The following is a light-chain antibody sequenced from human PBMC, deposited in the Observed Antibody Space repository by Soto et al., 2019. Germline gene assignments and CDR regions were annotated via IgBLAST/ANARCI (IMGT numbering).Light chain of an antibody. Sequence: QSVLTQPPSVSGAPGQRVTISCTGSSSNIGAGYDVHWFQQLPGTAPKLLIYGHSNRPSGVPDRFSGSKSGTSASLAITGLQAEDEADYYCQSYAGRLSGWVFGGGTKLTVL. J-gene: IGLJ3*02. V-gene: IGLV1-40*01. CDR3: QSYAGRLSGWV. CDR1: SSNIGAGYD. CDR2: GHS.